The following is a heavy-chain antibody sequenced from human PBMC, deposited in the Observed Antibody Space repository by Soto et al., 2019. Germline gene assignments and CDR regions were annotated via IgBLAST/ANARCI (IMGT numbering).Heavy chain of an antibody. CDR1: GFAFQTYT. D-gene: IGHD2-8*01. CDR3: AKVGVLRTNFRWFDL. Sequence: EGQLVESGGGLVKPGGSLRLSCAASGFAFQTYTMEWLRQPPGKGLEWVSSITISGNYIYYADSVKSLFTISRDNGRNSVYLQMNSLRAEDTAVYYCAKVGVLRTNFRWFDLWGQGTLVTVSS. J-gene: IGHJ5*02. CDR2: ITISGNYI. V-gene: IGHV3-21*01.